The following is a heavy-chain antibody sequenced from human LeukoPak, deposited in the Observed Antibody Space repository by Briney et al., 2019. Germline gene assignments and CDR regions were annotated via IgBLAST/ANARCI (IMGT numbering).Heavy chain of an antibody. CDR3: AREKEGIAVAGTPDDSYYYYYYMDV. CDR1: GYTFTSYA. D-gene: IGHD6-19*01. Sequence: ASVKVSCKASGYTFTSYAMHWVRQAPGQRLEWMGWINAGNGNTKYSQEFQGRVTITRDTSASTAYMELSSLRSEDMAVYYCAREKEGIAVAGTPDDSYYYYYYMDVWGKGTTVTVSS. J-gene: IGHJ6*03. CDR2: INAGNGNT. V-gene: IGHV1-3*03.